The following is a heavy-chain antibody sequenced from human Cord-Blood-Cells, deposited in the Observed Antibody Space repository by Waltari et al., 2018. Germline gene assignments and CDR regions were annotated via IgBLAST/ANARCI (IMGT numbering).Heavy chain of an antibody. J-gene: IGHJ3*02. CDR2: IYHSGST. V-gene: IGHV4-4*02. D-gene: IGHD3-3*01. CDR1: GGSISSSNW. CDR3: ARRVFLEWLRDDAFDI. Sequence: QVQLQESGPGLVKPSGTLSLTCAVSGGSISSSNWWSWVRQPPGKGLEWIGEIYHSGSTNYNPSLRSRVTRSVDKSKNQFSLKLSSVTAADTAVYYCARRVFLEWLRDDAFDIWGQGTMVTVPS.